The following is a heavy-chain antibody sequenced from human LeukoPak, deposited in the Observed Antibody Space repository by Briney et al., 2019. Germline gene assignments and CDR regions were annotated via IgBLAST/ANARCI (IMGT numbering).Heavy chain of an antibody. Sequence: GASVKVSCKASGGTFSSYAISWVRQAPGQGLEWMGGIIPIFGTANYAQKFQGRVTITADESTSTAYMELSSLRSEDTAVYYCAGELRYYDSSGPVGWYFDLWGRGTLVTVSS. CDR1: GGTFSSYA. D-gene: IGHD3-22*01. CDR2: IIPIFGTA. J-gene: IGHJ2*01. V-gene: IGHV1-69*13. CDR3: AGELRYYDSSGPVGWYFDL.